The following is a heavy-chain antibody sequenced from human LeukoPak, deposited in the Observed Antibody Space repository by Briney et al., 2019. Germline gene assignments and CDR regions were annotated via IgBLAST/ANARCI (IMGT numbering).Heavy chain of an antibody. CDR2: IIPILGIA. CDR3: ARASDYYDSSGAFDY. D-gene: IGHD3-22*01. Sequence: ASVKVSCKASGGTFSSYAISWVRQAPGQGLEWMGRIIPILGIANYAQKFQGRVTITAGKSTSTAYMALSSLRSEATAVYYCARASDYYDSSGAFDYWGQGTLVTVSS. V-gene: IGHV1-69*04. J-gene: IGHJ4*02. CDR1: GGTFSSYA.